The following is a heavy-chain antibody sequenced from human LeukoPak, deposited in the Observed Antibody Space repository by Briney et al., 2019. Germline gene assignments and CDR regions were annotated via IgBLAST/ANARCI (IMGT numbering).Heavy chain of an antibody. CDR3: ARSSVPAAVFDY. D-gene: IGHD2-2*01. V-gene: IGHV4-61*02. CDR2: IYTSGST. J-gene: IGHJ4*02. Sequence: PSETLSLTYTVSGGSISSGSYYWSWIRQPAGKGLEWIGRIYTSGSTNYNPSLKSRVTISVDTSKNQFSLKLSSVTAADTAVYYCARSSVPAAVFDYWGQGTLVTVSS. CDR1: GGSISSGSYY.